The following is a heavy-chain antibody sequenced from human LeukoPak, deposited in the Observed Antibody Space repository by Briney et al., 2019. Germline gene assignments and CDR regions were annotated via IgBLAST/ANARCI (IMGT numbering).Heavy chain of an antibody. V-gene: IGHV1-2*02. CDR3: ARDLFYSVSGTYYNVGRVFNY. D-gene: IGHD3-10*01. Sequence: ASVKVSCKASGFTFTGYYMHWVRQASGQGLEGMGWINPNSGGTNYAQKFQGRVTMTRDTSITTAYMELTSLRSDDTAVYYCARDLFYSVSGTYYNVGRVFNYWGQGTLVTVSS. J-gene: IGHJ4*02. CDR2: INPNSGGT. CDR1: GFTFTGYY.